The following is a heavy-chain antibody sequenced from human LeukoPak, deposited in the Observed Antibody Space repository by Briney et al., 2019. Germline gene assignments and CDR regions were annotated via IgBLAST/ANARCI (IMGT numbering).Heavy chain of an antibody. D-gene: IGHD3-22*01. CDR3: AKLGFDSSGSHSLVDY. J-gene: IGHJ4*02. Sequence: GGSLRLSCAASGFTFSSYGMHWVRQAPGRGLDWVGVISYDGSKKFYADFVKGRFSISRDNYKNTLYVQMNSLGAEDTALYYCAKLGFDSSGSHSLVDYWGQGTPVTVSS. CDR1: GFTFSSYG. CDR2: ISYDGSKK. V-gene: IGHV3-30*19.